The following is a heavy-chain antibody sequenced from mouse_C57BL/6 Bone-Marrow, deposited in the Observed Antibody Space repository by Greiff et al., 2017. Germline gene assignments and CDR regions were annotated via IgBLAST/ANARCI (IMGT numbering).Heavy chain of an antibody. CDR3: ARDIPYYYAMDY. J-gene: IGHJ4*01. Sequence: DVQLVESGGGLVKPGGSLKLSCAASGFTFSDYGMHWVRQAPEKGLEWVAYISSGSSTIYYADTVKGRFTISRDNAKNTLLLQMTSLRSEDTAMYYCARDIPYYYAMDYWGQGTSVTVSS. V-gene: IGHV5-17*01. CDR1: GFTFSDYG. CDR2: ISSGSSTI.